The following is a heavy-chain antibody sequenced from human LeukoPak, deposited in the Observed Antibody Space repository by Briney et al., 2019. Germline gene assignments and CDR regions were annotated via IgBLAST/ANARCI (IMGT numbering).Heavy chain of an antibody. V-gene: IGHV3-23*01. D-gene: IGHD3-3*01. CDR3: AKSISRITIFGVLIRGFDY. Sequence: HPGGSLRLSCAASGFTFSDYAMSWVRQAPGKGLEWLSVISGGSSGSTYYADSVTGRFTVSRDNSKNTVDLQMNSLRAEDTAVYYCAKSISRITIFGVLIRGFDYWGQGTLVTVSS. CDR2: ISGGSSGST. J-gene: IGHJ4*02. CDR1: GFTFSDYA.